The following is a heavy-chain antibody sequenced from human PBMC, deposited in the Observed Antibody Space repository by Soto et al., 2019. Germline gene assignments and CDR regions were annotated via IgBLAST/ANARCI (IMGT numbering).Heavy chain of an antibody. CDR2: IIPIFGTA. Sequence: SVKVSCKASGGTFSSYAISWVRQAPGQGLEWMGGIIPIFGTANYAQKFQGRVTITADESTSTAYMELSSLRSEGTAVYYCARDYDYGGNPADYWGQVTLVTVSS. CDR1: GGTFSSYA. V-gene: IGHV1-69*13. D-gene: IGHD4-17*01. CDR3: ARDYDYGGNPADY. J-gene: IGHJ4*02.